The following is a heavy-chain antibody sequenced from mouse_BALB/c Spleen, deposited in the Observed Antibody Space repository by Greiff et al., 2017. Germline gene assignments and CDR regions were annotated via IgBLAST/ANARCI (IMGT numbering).Heavy chain of an antibody. CDR2: ISSGGSYT. Sequence: EVKVVESGGDLVKPGGSLKLSCAASGFTFSSYGMSWVRQTPDKRLEWVATISSGGSYTYYPDSVKGRFTISRDNAKNTLYLQMSSLKSEDTAMYYCARQRNDYDLYYAMDYWGQGTSVTVSS. V-gene: IGHV5-6*01. CDR1: GFTFSSYG. CDR3: ARQRNDYDLYYAMDY. D-gene: IGHD2-4*01. J-gene: IGHJ4*01.